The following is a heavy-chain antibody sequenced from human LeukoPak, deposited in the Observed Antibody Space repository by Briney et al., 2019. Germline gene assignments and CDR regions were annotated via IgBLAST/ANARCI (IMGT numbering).Heavy chain of an antibody. D-gene: IGHD2-15*01. CDR2: IRYDGSNK. Sequence: PGRSLRLSCAASGFTFSSYAMHWVRQAPGKGLEWVAFIRYDGSNKYYADSVKGRFTISRDNSKNTLYLQMNSLRAEDTAVYYCAKDAKRYCSGGSCYSDFDYWGQGTLVTVSS. CDR1: GFTFSSYA. CDR3: AKDAKRYCSGGSCYSDFDY. V-gene: IGHV3-30*02. J-gene: IGHJ4*02.